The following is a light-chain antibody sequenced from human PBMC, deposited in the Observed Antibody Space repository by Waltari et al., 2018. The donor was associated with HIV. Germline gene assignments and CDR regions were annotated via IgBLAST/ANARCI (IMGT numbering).Light chain of an antibody. V-gene: IGLV6-57*01. CDR1: SGSIASNY. CDR2: KDD. J-gene: IGLJ2*01. CDR3: QSYDNENPVL. Sequence: NFMLTQPHSVSESPGKTVTISCTHSSGSIASNYVQWYQQRPGSSPTTVIYKDDQRPSGVPDRFSGSIDSSSNSASLTISGLRTEDEADYYCQSYDNENPVLFGGGTKLTVL.